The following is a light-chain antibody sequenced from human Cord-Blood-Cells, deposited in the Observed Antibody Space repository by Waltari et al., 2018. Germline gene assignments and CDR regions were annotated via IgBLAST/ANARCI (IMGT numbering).Light chain of an antibody. CDR2: EDN. CDR1: SGSIASHY. J-gene: IGLJ2*01. CDR3: QAYDSSNVG. V-gene: IGLV6-57*02. Sequence: NFMLTQPHSVSESPGQTVTISCTGSSGSIASHYVQWYHQRPGRAPTTVIYEDNRSPFGVHDRFSGSIASSSNSASITRYGLKAGDEADYYCQAYDSSNVGLGGGTKVTGL.